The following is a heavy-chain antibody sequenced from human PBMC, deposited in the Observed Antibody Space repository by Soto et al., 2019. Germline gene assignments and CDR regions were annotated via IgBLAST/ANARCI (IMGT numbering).Heavy chain of an antibody. CDR2: IDPNSGAT. J-gene: IGHJ6*02. Sequence: QVYLVQSGAEVRRPGASVKVSCTAFGYILTGYSLHWVRQAPGQGLEWMEWIDPNSGATNTAERFHGRVSMTRDTSISAAYLELSSLRSDDTAVYYCARGYGSSPNMELRFGMDVWGQGTTISVSS. CDR1: GYILTGYS. V-gene: IGHV1-2*02. CDR3: ARGYGSSPNMELRFGMDV. D-gene: IGHD5-18*01.